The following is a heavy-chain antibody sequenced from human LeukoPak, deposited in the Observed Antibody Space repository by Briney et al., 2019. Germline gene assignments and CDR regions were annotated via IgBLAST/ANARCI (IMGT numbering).Heavy chain of an antibody. D-gene: IGHD2-2*01. CDR1: GFTFSSYG. CDR2: IWYGGSNK. CDR3: AKDLASLGYCSSTSCFTFDY. Sequence: PPGRSLRLSCAASGFTFSSYGMHWVRQAPGKGLEWVAVIWYGGSNKYYADSVKGRFTISRDNSKNTLYLQMNSLRAEDTAVYYCAKDLASLGYCSSTSCFTFDYWGQGTLVTVSS. J-gene: IGHJ4*02. V-gene: IGHV3-30*18.